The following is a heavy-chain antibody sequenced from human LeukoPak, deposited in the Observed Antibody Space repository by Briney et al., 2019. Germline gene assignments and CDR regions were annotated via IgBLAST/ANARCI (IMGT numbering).Heavy chain of an antibody. CDR1: GFTFSSYG. V-gene: IGHV3-30*02. CDR2: IRYDGSNK. Sequence: GGSLRLSCAASGFTFSSYGIHWVRQAPGKGLEWVAFIRYDGSNKYYADSVRGRFTISRDNSKNTLYLQMNSLRAEDTAVYYCAKKAGAGYYYYMDVWGKGTTVTVSS. CDR3: AKKAGAGYYYYMDV. J-gene: IGHJ6*03.